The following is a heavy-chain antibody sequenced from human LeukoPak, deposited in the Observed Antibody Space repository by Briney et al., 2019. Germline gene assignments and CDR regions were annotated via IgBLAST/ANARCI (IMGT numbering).Heavy chain of an antibody. J-gene: IGHJ5*02. CDR1: GYTFTGYY. CDR3: ARGLEWLTRRHTWFDP. V-gene: IGHV1-2*02. CDR2: INPNSSGT. D-gene: IGHD3-3*01. Sequence: ASVKVSCKASGYTFTGYYMHWVRQAPGQGLEWMGWINPNSSGTNYAQKFQGRVTMTRDTSISTAYMELSRLRSDDTAVYYCARGLEWLTRRHTWFDPWGQGTLVTVSS.